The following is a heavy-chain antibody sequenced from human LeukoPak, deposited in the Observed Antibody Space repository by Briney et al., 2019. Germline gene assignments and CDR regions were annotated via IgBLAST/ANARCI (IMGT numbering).Heavy chain of an antibody. J-gene: IGHJ4*02. CDR1: GFTFSSYE. CDR2: ISNSGSTI. Sequence: GGSLRLSCAASGFTFSSYEMNWVRQAPGKGLEWVSYISNSGSTIYYTDSVKGRFTISRDNAKNSLYLQMNSLRAEDTAVYYCAKDSGYSSGWPTDYWGQGTLVTVSS. D-gene: IGHD6-19*01. V-gene: IGHV3-48*03. CDR3: AKDSGYSSGWPTDY.